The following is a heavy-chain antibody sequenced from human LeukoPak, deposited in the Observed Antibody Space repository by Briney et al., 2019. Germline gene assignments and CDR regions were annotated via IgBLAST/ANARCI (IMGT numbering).Heavy chain of an antibody. D-gene: IGHD6-19*01. J-gene: IGHJ4*02. V-gene: IGHV3-33*01. CDR3: ARVPSSGWYIDY. CDR1: GFTFISYG. Sequence: GGSRNPSLAAPGFTFISYGLHWSRRAPGKGLEGVAVIWYDGSNKYYADSVKGRFTISRDNSKNTLYLQMNSLRAEDTAVYYCARVPSSGWYIDYWGQGTLVTVSS. CDR2: IWYDGSNK.